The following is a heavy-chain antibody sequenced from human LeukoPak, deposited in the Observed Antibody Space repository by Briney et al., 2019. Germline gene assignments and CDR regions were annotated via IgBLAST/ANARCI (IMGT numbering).Heavy chain of an antibody. CDR1: GGTFSSYA. J-gene: IGHJ5*02. V-gene: IGHV1-69*01. D-gene: IGHD3-3*01. CDR3: AESITIFGVVIDSWFDP. CDR2: IIPIFGTA. Sequence: SSVKVSCKASGGTFSSYAISWVRQAPGQGLEWMGGIIPIFGTANYAQKFQGRVTITADEYTSTAYMELSSLRSEDTAVYYCAESITIFGVVIDSWFDPWGQGTLVTVSS.